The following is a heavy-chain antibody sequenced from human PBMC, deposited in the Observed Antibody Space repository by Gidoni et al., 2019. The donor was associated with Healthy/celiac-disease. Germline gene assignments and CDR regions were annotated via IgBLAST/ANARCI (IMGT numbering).Heavy chain of an antibody. CDR2: MNPNSGNT. V-gene: IGHV1-8*01. D-gene: IGHD3-10*01. Sequence: QVQLVQSGAEVKKPGASVKVSCKASGYTFTSYDINWVRQATGQGLEWMGWMNPNSGNTGYAQKFQGRVTMTRNTSISTAYMELSSLRSEDTAVYYCARGRRYYYGSGGSWFDPWGQGTLVTVSS. CDR3: ARGRRYYYGSGGSWFDP. CDR1: GYTFTSYD. J-gene: IGHJ5*02.